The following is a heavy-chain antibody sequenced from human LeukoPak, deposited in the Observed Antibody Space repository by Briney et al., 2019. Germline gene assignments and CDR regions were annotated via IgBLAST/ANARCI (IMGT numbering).Heavy chain of an antibody. CDR3: AREATYYYGSGPH. D-gene: IGHD3-10*01. J-gene: IGHJ4*02. Sequence: GGSQRLSCAASGFTVSSNYMSWVRQAPGKGLDWVSVIYSGGSTYYADSVKGRFTISRDNSKNTLYLQMNSLRAEDTAVYYCAREATYYYGSGPHWGQGTLVTVSS. V-gene: IGHV3-53*01. CDR1: GFTVSSNY. CDR2: IYSGGST.